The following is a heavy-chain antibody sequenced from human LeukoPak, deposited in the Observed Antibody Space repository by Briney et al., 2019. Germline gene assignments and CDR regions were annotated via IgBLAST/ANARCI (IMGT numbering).Heavy chain of an antibody. Sequence: GSSVKVSCKASGGTFSSYAISWVRQAPGQGLEWMGGIIPIFGTANYAQKFQGRVTITTDESTSTAYMELSSLRSEGTAVYYCARAVSEGYCSSTSCYFAFDIWGQGTMVTVSS. CDR1: GGTFSSYA. V-gene: IGHV1-69*05. CDR3: ARAVSEGYCSSTSCYFAFDI. CDR2: IIPIFGTA. D-gene: IGHD2-2*01. J-gene: IGHJ3*02.